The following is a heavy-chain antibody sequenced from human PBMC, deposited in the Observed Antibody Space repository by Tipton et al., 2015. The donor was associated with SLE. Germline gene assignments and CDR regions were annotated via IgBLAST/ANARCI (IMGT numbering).Heavy chain of an antibody. J-gene: IGHJ4*02. Sequence: TLSLTCAVYGGSFSGYYWSWIRQPPGKGLEWIGEINHSGSTNYNPSLNSRVTISVDTSKNQFSLKLSSVTAADTAVYYCARDCGDKCWGQGTLVTGSS. CDR1: GGSFSGYY. D-gene: IGHD4-23*01. CDR2: INHSGST. V-gene: IGHV4-34*01. CDR3: ARDCGDKC.